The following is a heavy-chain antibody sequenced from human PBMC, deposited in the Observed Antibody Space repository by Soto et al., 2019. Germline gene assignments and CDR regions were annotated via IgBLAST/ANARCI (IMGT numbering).Heavy chain of an antibody. J-gene: IGHJ5*02. Sequence: QVQLVQSGAEVKQPGASVKVSCKASGFTFTHYGFSWVRQAPGQGLELMGWISAYNGNTYYAQKLQDRVTLTTDTSTSTVYMDLRSLRSDDTAMYYCATTPPPSGYCDSTSCQNWSDHWGPGTRVTFSS. CDR3: ATTPPPSGYCDSTSCQNWSDH. D-gene: IGHD2-2*01. CDR2: ISAYNGNT. V-gene: IGHV1-18*01. CDR1: GFTFTHYG.